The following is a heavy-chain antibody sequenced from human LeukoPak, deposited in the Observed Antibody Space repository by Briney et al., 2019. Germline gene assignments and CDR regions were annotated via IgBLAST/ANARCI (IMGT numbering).Heavy chain of an antibody. V-gene: IGHV1-2*02. D-gene: IGHD6-13*01. J-gene: IGHJ4*02. CDR1: GYTFTGYY. CDR3: ARDRKQQLSSYYFDY. CDR2: INPNSGGT. Sequence: ASVKVSCKASGYTFTGYYMHWVRQAPGQGLEWMGWINPNSGGTNYAQKFQGRVTITRDTSISTAYMELSRLRSDDTAVYYCARDRKQQLSSYYFDYWGQGTLVTVSS.